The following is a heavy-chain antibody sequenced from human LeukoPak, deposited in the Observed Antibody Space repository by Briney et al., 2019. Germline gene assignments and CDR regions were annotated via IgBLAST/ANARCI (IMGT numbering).Heavy chain of an antibody. D-gene: IGHD3-10*01. V-gene: IGHV3-21*01. J-gene: IGHJ6*02. CDR1: AFTFSSYS. CDR3: ARAYYYGSGSPSNEGYYYGMDV. Sequence: GGSLRLSCAASAFTFSSYSMNWVRQAQGKGLEWDSSISSSSSYIYYADSVKGRFTISRDNAKNSLYLKMNSLRAEDTAVYYCARAYYYGSGSPSNEGYYYGMDVWGQGTTVTVSS. CDR2: ISSSSSYI.